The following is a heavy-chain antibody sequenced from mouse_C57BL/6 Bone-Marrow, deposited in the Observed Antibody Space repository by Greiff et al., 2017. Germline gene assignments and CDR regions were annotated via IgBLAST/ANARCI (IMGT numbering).Heavy chain of an antibody. CDR3: STMVTTGNFDY. CDR2: IDPETGGT. CDR1: GYTFTDYE. D-gene: IGHD2-2*01. V-gene: IGHV1-15*01. Sequence: VQLQQSGAELVRPGASVTLSCKASGYTFTDYEMHWVKQTPVHGLEWIGAIDPETGGTAYNQKFKGKAILTADKSSSTAYMELRSLTSEDSAVYYGSTMVTTGNFDYWGQGTTLTVSS. J-gene: IGHJ2*01.